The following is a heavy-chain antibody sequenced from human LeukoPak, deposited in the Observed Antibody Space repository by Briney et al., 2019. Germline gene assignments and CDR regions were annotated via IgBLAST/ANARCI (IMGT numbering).Heavy chain of an antibody. CDR2: IDTSSTTM. J-gene: IGHJ4*02. CDR3: ARDRTYGAARSIYDY. V-gene: IGHV3-48*04. Sequence: GGSLRLSCAASGLTFSKYSVTWVRQAPGKGLEWVSFIDTSSTTMYYTDSVKGRFTISRDNAKNSLYLQMNSLRADDTAVYYCARDRTYGAARSIYDYWGQGTLVTVSS. D-gene: IGHD6-25*01. CDR1: GLTFSKYS.